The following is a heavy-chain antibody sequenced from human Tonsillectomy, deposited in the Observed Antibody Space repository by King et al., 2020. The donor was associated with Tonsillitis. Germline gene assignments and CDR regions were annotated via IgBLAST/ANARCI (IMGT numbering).Heavy chain of an antibody. CDR1: GFTFSSYA. CDR2: VSGSGGGT. V-gene: IGHV3-23*04. J-gene: IGHJ2*01. CDR3: AKLFIGYLWFQGYFDL. D-gene: IGHD3-10*01. Sequence: VQLVESGGGLVQPGGSLRLSCAASGFTFSSYAMTWVRQAPGKGLEWVSAVSGSGGGTYYADSVKGRFTISRDNSKNTLYLQMNSLRAEEPAVYYCAKLFIGYLWFQGYFDLWGRGTLVTVSS.